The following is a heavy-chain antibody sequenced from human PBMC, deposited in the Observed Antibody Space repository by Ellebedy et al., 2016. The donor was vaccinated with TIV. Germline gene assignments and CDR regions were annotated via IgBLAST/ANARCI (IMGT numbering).Heavy chain of an antibody. D-gene: IGHD6-25*01. Sequence: SETLSLXXTVSGGSMRSVSHHWGWNRQPPGKGLEWLRSIYYSGSTSYNPSLQSRVTISVDTSKNQFSLKVRSVTAADTAVYYCARHGRIAAGQNWFDPWGQGTLVIVSS. CDR1: GGSMRSVSHH. V-gene: IGHV4-39*01. CDR3: ARHGRIAAGQNWFDP. J-gene: IGHJ5*02. CDR2: IYYSGST.